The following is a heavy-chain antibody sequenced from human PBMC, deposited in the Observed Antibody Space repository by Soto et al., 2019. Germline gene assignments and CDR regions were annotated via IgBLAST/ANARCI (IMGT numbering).Heavy chain of an antibody. D-gene: IGHD3-16*02. Sequence: SETLSLTCTVSGGSISSYYWSWIRQPPGKGLEWIGYIYYSGSTNYNPSLKSRVTISVDTSKNQFSLKLSSVTAADTAVYYCARLLVSGSYHRYYYYYYMDVWGKGTTVTVSS. CDR2: IYYSGST. V-gene: IGHV4-59*08. J-gene: IGHJ6*03. CDR1: GGSISSYY. CDR3: ARLLVSGSYHRYYYYYYMDV.